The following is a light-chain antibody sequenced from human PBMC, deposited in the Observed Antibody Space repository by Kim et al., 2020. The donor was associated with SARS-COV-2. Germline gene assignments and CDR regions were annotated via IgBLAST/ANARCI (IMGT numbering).Light chain of an antibody. CDR1: SGHSTYA. CDR3: QTWDTAIRV. V-gene: IGLV4-69*01. J-gene: IGLJ3*02. CDR2: LNSDGSH. Sequence: SVKLTCILTSGHSTYAIAWHQQQPEKGPRFLMKLNSDGSHRRGDGIPDRFSGSSAGTERYLTISSVQAEDEADYYCQTWDTAIRVFGGGTKLAVL.